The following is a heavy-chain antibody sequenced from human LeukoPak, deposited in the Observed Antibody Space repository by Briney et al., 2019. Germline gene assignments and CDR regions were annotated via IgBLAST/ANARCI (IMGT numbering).Heavy chain of an antibody. J-gene: IGHJ6*03. V-gene: IGHV4-61*01. CDR1: GGSISSSSYY. CDR2: IYYSGST. D-gene: IGHD3-10*01. Sequence: KSSETLSLTCTVSGGSISSSSYYWSWIRQPPGKGLEWIGYIYYSGSTNYNPSLKSRVTISVDTSKNQFSLKLSSVTAADTAVYYCARVRVVRGVLPYYYYYYYMDVWGKGTTVTISS. CDR3: ARVRVVRGVLPYYYYYYYMDV.